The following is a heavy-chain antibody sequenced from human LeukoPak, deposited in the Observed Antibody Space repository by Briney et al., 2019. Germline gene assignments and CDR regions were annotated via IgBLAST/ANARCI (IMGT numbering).Heavy chain of an antibody. Sequence: ASVKVSCKASGYTFTSYDINWVRQATGQGLEWMGWMNPNSGNTGYAQKFQGRVTMTRNTSIGTAYMELSSLRSEDTAVYYCARAGIDIVVVPAAAYNWFDPWGQGTLVTVSS. CDR3: ARAGIDIVVVPAAAYNWFDP. V-gene: IGHV1-8*01. CDR2: MNPNSGNT. CDR1: GYTFTSYD. D-gene: IGHD2-2*01. J-gene: IGHJ5*02.